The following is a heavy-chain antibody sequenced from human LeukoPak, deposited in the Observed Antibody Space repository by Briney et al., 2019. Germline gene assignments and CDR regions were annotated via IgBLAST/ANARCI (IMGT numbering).Heavy chain of an antibody. J-gene: IGHJ4*02. D-gene: IGHD2-2*01. CDR3: ARVVVPADLYYFDY. CDR1: GYSFTSYA. Sequence: ASVKVSCKASGYSFTSYAMNWVRQAPGQGLEWMGWINTNTGNPTYAQGFTGRFVFSLDTSVSTAYLQISSLKAEDTAVYYCARVVVPADLYYFDYWGQGTLVTVSS. CDR2: INTNTGNP. V-gene: IGHV7-4-1*02.